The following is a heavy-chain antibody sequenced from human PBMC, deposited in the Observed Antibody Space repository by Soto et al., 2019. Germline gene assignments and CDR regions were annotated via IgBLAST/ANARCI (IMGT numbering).Heavy chain of an antibody. CDR2: IYWDDDK. D-gene: IGHD6-19*01. CDR1: GFALSTSGVG. Sequence: QITLKESGPTLVKPTQTLTLTCTFSGFALSTSGVGVVWIRHPPGKALERLGIIYWDDDKRYSPSLKSRLTITKATSKHHVVLTMNNMDPVATGTYYCAHNLVAGTSWFDPGGQGTLVTVSS. CDR3: AHNLVAGTSWFDP. V-gene: IGHV2-5*02. J-gene: IGHJ5*02.